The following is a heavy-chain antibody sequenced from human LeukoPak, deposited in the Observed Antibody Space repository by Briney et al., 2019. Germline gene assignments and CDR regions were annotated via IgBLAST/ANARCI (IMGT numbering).Heavy chain of an antibody. CDR3: ARAVYDFWSGYSRPNWFDP. Sequence: SETLSLTCAVYGGSFSGYYWSWIRQPPGKGLEWIGEINHSGSTNYNPSLKSRVTISVDTSKNQFSLKLSSVTAADTAVYYCARAVYDFWSGYSRPNWFDPWGQGTLVTVSS. V-gene: IGHV4-34*01. CDR1: GGSFSGYY. CDR2: INHSGST. D-gene: IGHD3-3*01. J-gene: IGHJ5*02.